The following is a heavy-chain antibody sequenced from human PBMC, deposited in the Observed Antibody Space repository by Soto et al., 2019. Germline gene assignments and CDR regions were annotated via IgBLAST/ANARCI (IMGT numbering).Heavy chain of an antibody. V-gene: IGHV1-24*01. Sequence: ASVKVSCKVSGYTLTELSMHWVQQAPGKGLEWMGGFDPEDGETIYAQKFQGRVTMTEDTSTDTAYMELSSLRSEDTAVYYCARGPRYYYDSSGYRDYWGQGTLVTVSS. D-gene: IGHD3-22*01. CDR2: FDPEDGET. CDR3: ARGPRYYYDSSGYRDY. CDR1: GYTLTELS. J-gene: IGHJ4*02.